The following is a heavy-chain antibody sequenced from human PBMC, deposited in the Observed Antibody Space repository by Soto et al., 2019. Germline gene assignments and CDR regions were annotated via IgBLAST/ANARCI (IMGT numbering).Heavy chain of an antibody. D-gene: IGHD6-6*01. CDR3: ARVGISSSDAFDI. Sequence: QVQLQESGPGLVKPSQTLSLTCTVSGGSISSGAYYWSWIRQHPGEALEWIGYIYYSGNTYYNPSLKSRVMISVDTSKNQFSLRLSSVTAADTAVYYCARVGISSSDAFDIWGHGTMVTVSP. J-gene: IGHJ3*02. V-gene: IGHV4-31*03. CDR1: GGSISSGAYY. CDR2: IYYSGNT.